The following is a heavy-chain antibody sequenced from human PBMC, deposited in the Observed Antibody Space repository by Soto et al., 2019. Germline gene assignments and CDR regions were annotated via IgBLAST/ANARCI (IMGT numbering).Heavy chain of an antibody. Sequence: ASVKVSCKASGYTFTIYDINWVLQATGQGLEWMGWMNPNSGNTGYAQKFQGRVTMTRNTSISTAYMELSSLRSEDTAVYYCAREGTTYYMDVWGKGTTVTVSS. CDR2: MNPNSGNT. CDR3: AREGTTYYMDV. V-gene: IGHV1-8*01. D-gene: IGHD1-1*01. J-gene: IGHJ6*03. CDR1: GYTFTIYD.